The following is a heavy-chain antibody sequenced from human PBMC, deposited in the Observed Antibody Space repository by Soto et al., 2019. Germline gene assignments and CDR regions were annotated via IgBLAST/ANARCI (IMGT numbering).Heavy chain of an antibody. Sequence: GWSLRLSCSASGFTFSSYAMSWVRQAPGEGLEWVSAISGSGGSTYYADSVKGRFTISRDNSKNTLYLQMNSLRAEDTAVYYCANLPVLGGLSLGYWGQGTLVTVSS. CDR2: ISGSGGST. V-gene: IGHV3-23*01. CDR3: ANLPVLGGLSLGY. D-gene: IGHD3-3*02. CDR1: GFTFSSYA. J-gene: IGHJ4*02.